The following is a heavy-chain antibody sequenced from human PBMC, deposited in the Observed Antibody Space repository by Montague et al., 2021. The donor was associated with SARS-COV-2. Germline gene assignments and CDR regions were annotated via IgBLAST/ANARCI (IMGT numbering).Heavy chain of an antibody. D-gene: IGHD2-21*02. CDR3: AREVAGCHGDCNDY. J-gene: IGHJ4*02. CDR2: ISSSGGSI. V-gene: IGHV3-48*03. Sequence: SLRLSCAASGFAFSSYEMNWVRQAPRKGLEWIAYISSSGGSIQYADFMMGRFTISRDNARNSLYLQMNSLRAEDTAVYYCAREVAGCHGDCNDYWGQGTLVTVSS. CDR1: GFAFSSYE.